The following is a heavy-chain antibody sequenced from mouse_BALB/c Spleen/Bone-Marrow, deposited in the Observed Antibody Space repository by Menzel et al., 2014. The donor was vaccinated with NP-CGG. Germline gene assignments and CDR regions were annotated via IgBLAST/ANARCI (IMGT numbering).Heavy chain of an antibody. Sequence: EVQGVESGGGLVQPGGSLKLSCATSGFTFSDYYMYWVRQTPEKRLEWVAYISNGGGSTYHPDTVKGRFTISRDNAKNTLYLQMSRLKSEDTAMYYCARHNYDETWFAYWGQGTLVTVSA. J-gene: IGHJ3*01. CDR3: ARHNYDETWFAY. CDR2: ISNGGGST. V-gene: IGHV5-12*02. CDR1: GFTFSDYY. D-gene: IGHD2-4*01.